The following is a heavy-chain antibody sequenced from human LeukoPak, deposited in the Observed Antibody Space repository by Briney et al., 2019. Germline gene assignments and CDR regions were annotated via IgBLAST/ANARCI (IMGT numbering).Heavy chain of an antibody. CDR3: ARGGGYSYGLFWYFDY. CDR1: GGSFSSYY. CDR2: NNNSERT. D-gene: IGHD5-18*01. Sequence: SETLSLTCAVYGGSFSSYYWSWIRQPPGKGLEWNGENNNSERTNYTPSVKGRVTISVDTYKIQLSMKLGSVTAADTAVYYCARGGGYSYGLFWYFDYWGQGTLVTVSS. J-gene: IGHJ4*02. V-gene: IGHV4-34*01.